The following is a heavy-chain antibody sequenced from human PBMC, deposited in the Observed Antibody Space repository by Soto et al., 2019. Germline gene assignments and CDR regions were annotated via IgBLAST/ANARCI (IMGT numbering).Heavy chain of an antibody. CDR3: AKDGVGGASPVWLVRFPDY. Sequence: QVQLVDSGGGVVQPGGSLGLSCAASGFTFITYGMHWVRQAPGKGLDWVAVISSDGSNPYYTDSVKGRFTISRDNSKTTLYLQMNSLRAEDTAIYYCAKDGVGGASPVWLVRFPDYWGQGAQVTVSS. J-gene: IGHJ4*02. CDR2: ISSDGSNP. D-gene: IGHD6-19*01. CDR1: GFTFITYG. V-gene: IGHV3-30*18.